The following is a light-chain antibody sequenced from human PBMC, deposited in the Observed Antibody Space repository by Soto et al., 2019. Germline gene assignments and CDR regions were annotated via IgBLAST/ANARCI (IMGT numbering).Light chain of an antibody. Sequence: EIVMTQSPATLSVSPGERATLSCRASQSVSSDLAWYHQKPGQAPRLLIYGASTRATGIPARFSGSGSGTEFTLTINSLQSEDFAVYYCQQYHNWPPITFGQGTQLEIK. CDR2: GAS. V-gene: IGKV3-15*01. CDR1: QSVSSD. CDR3: QQYHNWPPIT. J-gene: IGKJ5*01.